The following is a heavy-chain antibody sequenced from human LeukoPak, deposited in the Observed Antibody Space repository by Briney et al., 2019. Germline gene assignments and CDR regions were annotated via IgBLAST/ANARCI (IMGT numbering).Heavy chain of an antibody. D-gene: IGHD4-17*01. CDR1: GFTFISYA. V-gene: IGHV3-23*01. CDR2: ISGSGGST. CDR3: AKEGNGDYYFDY. Sequence: QTGGSLRLSCAASGFTFISYAMRSVRQAPGKGLEWVSAISGSGGSTYYADAVKGRFTISRDNSKNTLYLQMNSLSAEDTAVYYCAKEGNGDYYFDYWGQGTRVTVSS. J-gene: IGHJ4*02.